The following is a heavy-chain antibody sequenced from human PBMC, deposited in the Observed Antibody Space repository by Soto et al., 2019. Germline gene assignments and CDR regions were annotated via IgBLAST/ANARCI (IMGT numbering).Heavy chain of an antibody. CDR2: ISYDGSNK. CDR1: GFTFSSYG. Sequence: PGESLKISCAASGFTFSSYGMHWVRQAPGKGLEWVAVISYDGSNKYYADSVKGRFTISRDNSKNTLYLQMNSLRAEDTAVYYCAKAGHYSSSWYGWYYGMD. D-gene: IGHD6-13*01. V-gene: IGHV3-30*18. CDR3: AKAGHYSSSWYGWYYGMD. J-gene: IGHJ6*01.